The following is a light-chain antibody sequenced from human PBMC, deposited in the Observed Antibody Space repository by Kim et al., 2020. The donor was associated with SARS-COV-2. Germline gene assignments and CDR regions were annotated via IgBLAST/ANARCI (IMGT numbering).Light chain of an antibody. J-gene: IGKJ2*01. CDR1: QSVRTSY. CDR2: GAS. Sequence: DIVLTQFPGTLSLSPGERATLSCRASQSVRTSYLAWYQHKPGQAPRILIFGASTRAPGTPDRFSGSGSGTDFTLTISRLEPEDSAVYYCQQYATSPQTFGQGTKLEI. V-gene: IGKV3-20*01. CDR3: QQYATSPQT.